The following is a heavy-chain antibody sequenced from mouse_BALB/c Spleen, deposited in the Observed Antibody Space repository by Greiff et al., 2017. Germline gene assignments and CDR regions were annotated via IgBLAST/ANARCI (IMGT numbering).Heavy chain of an antibody. CDR1: GFTFSSYA. CDR3: ARGVYYGNPWFAY. D-gene: IGHD2-1*01. Sequence: EVKLMESGGGLVKPGGSLKLSCAASGFTFSSYAMSWVRQTPEKRLEWVASISSGGSTYYPDSVKGRFTISRDNARNILYLQMSSLRSEDTAMYYCARGVYYGNPWFAYWGQGTLVTVSA. J-gene: IGHJ3*01. V-gene: IGHV5-6-5*01. CDR2: ISSGGST.